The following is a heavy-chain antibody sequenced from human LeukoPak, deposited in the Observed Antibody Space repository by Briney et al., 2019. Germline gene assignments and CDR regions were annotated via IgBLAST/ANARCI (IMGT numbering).Heavy chain of an antibody. CDR1: GFTVSSSY. CDR3: ARGELVRGVTSRQPTGSWFDP. D-gene: IGHD3-10*01. J-gene: IGHJ5*02. Sequence: GGSLRLSCAATGFTVSSSYMSWVRQAPGKGLEWVSVVYSGGKTYYADSVKGRFSISRDNSKNMVYLQMNSLRAEDTAVYYCARGELVRGVTSRQPTGSWFDPWGQGTLVTVSS. V-gene: IGHV3-66*01. CDR2: VYSGGKT.